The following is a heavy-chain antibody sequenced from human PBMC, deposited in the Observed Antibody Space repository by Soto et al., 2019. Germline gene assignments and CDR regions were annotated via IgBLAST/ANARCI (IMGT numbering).Heavy chain of an antibody. Sequence: PGGSLRLSCAASGFTFSRYWMHWVRQVPGKGLVWIARINSDGSVTKYADSVRGRFTISRDNAKNSLYLQMNSLRAEDTAVYYCARDPNIVLVPAALRSYYYYYGMDVWGQGTTVTVSS. CDR1: GFTFSRYW. CDR3: ARDPNIVLVPAALRSYYYYYGMDV. D-gene: IGHD2-2*01. J-gene: IGHJ6*02. V-gene: IGHV3-74*01. CDR2: INSDGSVT.